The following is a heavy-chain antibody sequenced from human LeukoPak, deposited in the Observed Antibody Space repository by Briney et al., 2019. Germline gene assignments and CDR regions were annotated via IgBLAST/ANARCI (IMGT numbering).Heavy chain of an antibody. J-gene: IGHJ4*02. V-gene: IGHV4-59*01. CDR1: GGSISSYY. Sequence: SETLSLTCTVSGGSISSYYWSWIRQPPGKGLEWIGYMYYSGSTNYNPSLKSRVTISVDTSKNQFSLKLSSVIAADTAVYYCARGAVAYYYFDNWGQGTLVTVSS. CDR2: MYYSGST. D-gene: IGHD6-19*01. CDR3: ARGAVAYYYFDN.